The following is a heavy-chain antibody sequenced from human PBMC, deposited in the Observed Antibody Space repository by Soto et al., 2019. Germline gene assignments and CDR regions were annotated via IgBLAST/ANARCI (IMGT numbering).Heavy chain of an antibody. V-gene: IGHV6-1*01. CDR3: ARDGVDIVLMVYADGGHYYGMDV. Sequence: PSQTLSLTCAISGDSVSSNSAAWNWIRQSPSRGLEWLGRTYYRSKWYNDYAVSVKSRITINPDTSKNQFSLQLNSVTPEDTAVYYCARDGVDIVLMVYADGGHYYGMDVWGQGTTVTVSS. D-gene: IGHD2-8*01. CDR2: TYYRSKWYN. J-gene: IGHJ6*02. CDR1: GDSVSSNSAA.